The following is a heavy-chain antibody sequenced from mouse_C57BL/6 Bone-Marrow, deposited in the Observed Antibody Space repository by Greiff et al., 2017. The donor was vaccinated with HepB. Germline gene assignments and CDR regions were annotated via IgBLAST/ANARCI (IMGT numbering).Heavy chain of an antibody. CDR3: ASTVVATPGFAY. CDR1: GYTFTSYW. CDR2: IHPNSGST. Sequence: VQLQQPGAELVKPGASVKLSCKASGYTFTSYWMHWVKQRPGQGLEWIGMIHPNSGSTNYNEKFKSKATLTVDKSSSTAYMQLSSLTSEDSAVYYCASTVVATPGFAYWGQGTLVTVSA. V-gene: IGHV1-64*01. D-gene: IGHD1-1*01. J-gene: IGHJ3*01.